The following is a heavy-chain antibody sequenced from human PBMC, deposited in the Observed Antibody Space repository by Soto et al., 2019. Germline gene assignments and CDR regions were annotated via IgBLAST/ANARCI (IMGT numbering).Heavy chain of an antibody. Sequence: QVQLVESGGGVVQPGRSLRLSCAASGFTFSRYGMHWVRQAPGKGLEWVAVISYDGSNKYYADSVKGRFTISRDNYKNPLYLQMKSLAAEDTAVYYCAKDVVVGATTGLGDYYYYYGMDVWRQGTTVTVSS. D-gene: IGHD1-26*01. CDR1: GFTFSRYG. V-gene: IGHV3-30*18. CDR3: AKDVVVGATTGLGDYYYYYGMDV. CDR2: ISYDGSNK. J-gene: IGHJ6*02.